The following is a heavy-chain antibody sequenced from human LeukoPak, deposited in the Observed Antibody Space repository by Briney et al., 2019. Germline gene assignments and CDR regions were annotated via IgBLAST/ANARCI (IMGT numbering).Heavy chain of an antibody. CDR1: GFTFSSYG. CDR3: AKDPGIAAAGAAGG. J-gene: IGHJ4*02. D-gene: IGHD6-13*01. Sequence: GGSPTLSCAASGFTFSSYGMHWVRQAPGKGLEWVAFIRYDGSNKYYADSVKGRFTISRDNSKNTLYLQMNSLRAEDTAVYYCAKDPGIAAAGAAGGWGQGTLVTVSS. V-gene: IGHV3-30*02. CDR2: IRYDGSNK.